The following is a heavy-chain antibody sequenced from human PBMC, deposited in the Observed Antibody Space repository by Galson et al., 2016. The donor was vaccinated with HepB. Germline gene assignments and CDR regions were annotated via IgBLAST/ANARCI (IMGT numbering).Heavy chain of an antibody. CDR1: GGSVRSPSYS. V-gene: IGHV4-61*03. Sequence: SETLSLTCTVSGGSVRSPSYSWTWIRQPPGKGLEWIGYVYYNGGTNCNPSLKSRVTISLDTSKKHFSLQLTSVTAADTAVYYCAREYTYDHYFDYWGQGTLVTVSS. D-gene: IGHD5-18*01. J-gene: IGHJ4*02. CDR3: AREYTYDHYFDY. CDR2: VYYNGGT.